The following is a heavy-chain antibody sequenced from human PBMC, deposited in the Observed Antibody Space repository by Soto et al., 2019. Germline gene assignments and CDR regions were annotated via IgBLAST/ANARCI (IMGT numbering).Heavy chain of an antibody. CDR2: IIPIFGTA. CDR1: GGTFSSYA. D-gene: IGHD1-20*01. CDR3: ATSITGTHYYYYGMDV. Sequence: SVKVSCKASGGTFSSYAISWVRQAPGQGLEWMGGIIPIFGTANYAQKFQGRVTITADESTSTAYMELSSLRSEDTAVYYCATSITGTHYYYYGMDVWGQGTTVTVSS. V-gene: IGHV1-69*13. J-gene: IGHJ6*02.